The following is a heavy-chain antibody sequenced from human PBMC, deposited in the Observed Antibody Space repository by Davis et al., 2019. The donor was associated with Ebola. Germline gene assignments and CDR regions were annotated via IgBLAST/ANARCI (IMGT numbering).Heavy chain of an antibody. CDR2: ISSSSSYI. J-gene: IGHJ6*02. V-gene: IGHV3-21*01. CDR3: ARAIAYYYYGMDV. Sequence: GESLKISCAASGFTFSSYSMNWVRQAPGKGLEWVSSISSSSSYIYYADSVKGRFTISRDNAKNSLYLQMNSLRAEDTAVYHCARAIAYYYYGMDVWGQGTTVTVSS. CDR1: GFTFSSYS.